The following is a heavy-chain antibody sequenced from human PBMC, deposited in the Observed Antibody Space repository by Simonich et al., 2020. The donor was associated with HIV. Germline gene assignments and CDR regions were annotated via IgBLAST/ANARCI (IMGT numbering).Heavy chain of an antibody. CDR2: IYSGGAT. J-gene: IGHJ1*01. CDR1: GFTVSSNY. D-gene: IGHD2-8*01. CDR3: ASERHVRDGFQH. V-gene: IGHV3-53*04. Sequence: EVQLVESGGGLVQPGGSLRLSCAASGFTVSSNYMGWVRQAPGKGLGGVSGIYSGGATYYADSVKGRFTISRHISKNTLWLQMSNLRAEDTAVYYCASERHVRDGFQHWGQGTLVTVSS.